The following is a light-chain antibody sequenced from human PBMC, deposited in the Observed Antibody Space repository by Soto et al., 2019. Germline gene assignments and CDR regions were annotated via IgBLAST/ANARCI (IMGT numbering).Light chain of an antibody. V-gene: IGKV3-20*01. J-gene: IGKJ2*01. CDR2: GTS. Sequence: EIVLTQSPGTMSLSPGERATLSCRASQSVSSSYLASYQQKPGQAPRLLIYGTSSMVTGIPDTFSGSGSGTDFTLTISRLEPEDFAVYYCQHYSTSRYTFGQGTKLEIK. CDR3: QHYSTSRYT. CDR1: QSVSSSY.